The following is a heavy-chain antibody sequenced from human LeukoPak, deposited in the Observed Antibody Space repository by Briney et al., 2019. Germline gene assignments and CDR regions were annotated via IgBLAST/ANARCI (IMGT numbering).Heavy chain of an antibody. CDR2: IYYSGST. V-gene: IGHV4-59*01. Sequence: KPSETLSLTCTVSGGSISSYYWSWIRQPPGKGLEWIGYIYYSGSTNYHPSLKSRVTISVDTSKNQFSLKLSSVTAADTAVYYCARDKRVRFYYYGMDVWGQGTTVTVSS. J-gene: IGHJ6*02. CDR1: GGSISSYY. D-gene: IGHD3-10*01. CDR3: ARDKRVRFYYYGMDV.